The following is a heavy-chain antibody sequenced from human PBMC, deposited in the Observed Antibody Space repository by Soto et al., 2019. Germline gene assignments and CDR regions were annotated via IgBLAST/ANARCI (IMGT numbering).Heavy chain of an antibody. D-gene: IGHD6-19*01. Sequence: AETLSLTCTVSGDSIGSSSYYWGRICQPPGKGLEWNGSIYYSGSTYYNPSLKSRVTISVDTSKNQFSLKLSSVTAADTAVYYCASNGYSSGWYSFASYYYYGMDVWGQGTTVT. CDR3: ASNGYSSGWYSFASYYYYGMDV. CDR1: GDSIGSSSYY. V-gene: IGHV4-39*01. CDR2: IYYSGST. J-gene: IGHJ6*02.